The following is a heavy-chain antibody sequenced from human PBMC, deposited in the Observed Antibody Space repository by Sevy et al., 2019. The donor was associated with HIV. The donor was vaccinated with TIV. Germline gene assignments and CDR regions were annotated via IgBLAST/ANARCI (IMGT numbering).Heavy chain of an antibody. D-gene: IGHD2-2*01. CDR3: ARVGPGFDY. CDR1: GFTFSGYS. J-gene: IGHJ4*02. CDR2: ISSSSSTI. Sequence: GGSLRLSCAASGFTFSGYSMNWVRQAPGKGLEWVSYISSSSSTIYYAYSVKGRFTISRDNAKNSLYLQMNSLRAEDTAVYYCARVGPGFDYWGQGTLVTVSS. V-gene: IGHV3-48*01.